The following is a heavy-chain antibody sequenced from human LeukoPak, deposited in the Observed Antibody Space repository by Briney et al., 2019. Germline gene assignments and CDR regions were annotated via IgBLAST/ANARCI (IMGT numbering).Heavy chain of an antibody. J-gene: IGHJ4*02. CDR2: INTDGTVT. D-gene: IGHD6-19*01. V-gene: IGHV3-74*01. CDR3: ATKQWLAPPPDS. Sequence: VGSLRLSCAASGFTFSKYWMLWVRQAPGKGLESVSRINTDGTVTTYADSVKGRFTVSRDNADNTMFLQMNSVRDEDTAVYYCATKQWLAPPPDSWGQGTPVTVSS. CDR1: GFTFSKYW.